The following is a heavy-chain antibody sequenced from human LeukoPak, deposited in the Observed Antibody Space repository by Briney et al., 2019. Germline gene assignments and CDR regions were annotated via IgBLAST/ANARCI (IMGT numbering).Heavy chain of an antibody. CDR2: IYYSGST. CDR3: ARYGDDYVWGSYYRRFDY. V-gene: IGHV4-59*01. D-gene: IGHD3-16*01. J-gene: IGHJ4*02. Sequence: SETLSLTCTVSGGSISSYYWSWIRQLPGKGLEWIGYIYYSGSTNYNPSLKSRVTISVDTSKNQFSLKLSSVTAADTAVYYCARYGDDYVWGSYYRRFDYWGQGTLVTVSS. CDR1: GGSISSYY.